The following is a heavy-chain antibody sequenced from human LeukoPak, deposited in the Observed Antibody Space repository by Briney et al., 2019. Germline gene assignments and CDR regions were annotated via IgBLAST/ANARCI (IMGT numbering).Heavy chain of an antibody. CDR1: GFTFSSYE. J-gene: IGHJ4*02. Sequence: GGSLRLSCAASGFTFSSYEMNWVRQAPGKGLEWVSYISSSGSTIYYADSVKGRFTISRDNAKNSLYLQMNSLRAEDTAVYYCAKDGTMVRGVTIGGYYFDYWGQGTLVTVSS. D-gene: IGHD3-10*01. CDR2: ISSSGSTI. V-gene: IGHV3-48*03. CDR3: AKDGTMVRGVTIGGYYFDY.